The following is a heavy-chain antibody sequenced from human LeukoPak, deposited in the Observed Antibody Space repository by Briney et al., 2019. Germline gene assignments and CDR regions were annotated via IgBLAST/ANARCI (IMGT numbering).Heavy chain of an antibody. CDR1: GFSFSSYV. CDR2: ISQNGDNT. V-gene: IGHV3-64D*06. Sequence: GWSLRLSCSVSGFSFSSYVLHWVRQAPGKGLESVSGISQNGDNTYYADSVKGRFTISKDNSENTLYLQMNSLRPEDTAVYYCMNPNHYGSGRWGQGTLVTVSS. CDR3: MNPNHYGSGR. D-gene: IGHD3-10*01. J-gene: IGHJ4*02.